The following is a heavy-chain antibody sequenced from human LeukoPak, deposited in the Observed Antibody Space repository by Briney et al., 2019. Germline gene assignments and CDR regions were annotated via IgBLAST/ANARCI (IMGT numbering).Heavy chain of an antibody. V-gene: IGHV4-34*01. Sequence: SETLSLTCAVYGGSFSGYYWSWIRQPPGKGLEWIGEINHSGSTNYNPSLKSRVTISVDTSKNQFSLKLSSVTAADTAVYYCAKGGPYYFDYWGQGTLVTVSS. CDR3: AKGGPYYFDY. J-gene: IGHJ4*02. D-gene: IGHD3-16*01. CDR2: INHSGST. CDR1: GGSFSGYY.